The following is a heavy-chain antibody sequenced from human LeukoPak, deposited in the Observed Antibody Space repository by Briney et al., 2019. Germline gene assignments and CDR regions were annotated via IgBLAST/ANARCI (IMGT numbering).Heavy chain of an antibody. V-gene: IGHV3-53*01. D-gene: IGHD2-2*01. CDR1: GFTVSSNY. CDR3: ARSYSRYCSSTSCPLGY. CDR2: IYSGGST. J-gene: IGHJ4*02. Sequence: GGSLRLSCAASGFTVSSNYMSWVHQAPGKGLEWVSVIYSGGSTYYADSVKGRFTISRDNSKNTLYLQMNSLRAEDTAVYYCARSYSRYCSSTSCPLGYWGQGTLVTVSS.